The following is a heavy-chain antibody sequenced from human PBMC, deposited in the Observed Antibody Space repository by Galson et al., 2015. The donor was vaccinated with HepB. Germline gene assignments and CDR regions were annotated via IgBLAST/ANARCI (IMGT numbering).Heavy chain of an antibody. CDR2: ISYDGSNK. CDR1: GFTFSSYG. V-gene: IGHV3-30*03. Sequence: SLRLSCAASGFTFSSYGMHWVRQAPGKGLEWVAVISYDGSNKYYADSVKGRFTLSRDNSKNSLYLQMNSLRAEDTAVYYCARDDDSSGWYGTHWYFDLWGRGTLVTVSS. CDR3: ARDDDSSGWYGTHWYFDL. D-gene: IGHD6-19*01. J-gene: IGHJ2*01.